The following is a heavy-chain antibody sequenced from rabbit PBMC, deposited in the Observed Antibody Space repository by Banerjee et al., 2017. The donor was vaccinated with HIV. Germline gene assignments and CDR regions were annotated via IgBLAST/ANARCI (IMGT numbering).Heavy chain of an antibody. CDR2: INTSSGNT. J-gene: IGHJ4*01. D-gene: IGHD7-1*01. CDR1: GFSFSNKYV. V-gene: IGHV1S45*01. Sequence: QEQLEESGGGLVQPEGSLTLTCTASGFSFSNKYVMCWVRQAPGKGLEWIACINTSSGNTVYATWAKGRFTISKTSWTTVTLQMTSLTAADSATYFCARDLAAVTGWNFSLWGPGPWSPS. CDR3: ARDLAAVTGWNFSL.